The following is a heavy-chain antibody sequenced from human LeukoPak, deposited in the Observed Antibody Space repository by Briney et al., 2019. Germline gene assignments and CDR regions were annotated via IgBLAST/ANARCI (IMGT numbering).Heavy chain of an antibody. CDR1: GYIFTTYS. V-gene: IGHV1-46*01. CDR3: ARKWSSRDWFDP. J-gene: IGHJ5*02. Sequence: GASVTVSCTASGYIFTTYSIHWVRQAPGQGLEWMGIINPRGDATIYAQKFQGRVTMTSDTSTTTVYMELSSLRSEDTGLYYCARKWSSRDWFDPWGQGTLVTVSS. CDR2: INPRGDAT. D-gene: IGHD2-8*01.